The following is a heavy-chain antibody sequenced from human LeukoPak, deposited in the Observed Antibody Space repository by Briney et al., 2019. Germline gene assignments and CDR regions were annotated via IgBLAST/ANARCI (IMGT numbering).Heavy chain of an antibody. V-gene: IGHV3-30*04. CDR2: ISYDGSNK. CDR3: ATETATTLDY. J-gene: IGHJ4*02. Sequence: GGSLRLSCAASGFTFSSYAMHWVRQAPGKGLEWVAVISYDGSNKYYADSVKGRFTISRDNSKNTLYLQMNSLRAEDTAVYYCATETATTLDYWGQGTLVTVSS. CDR1: GFTFSSYA. D-gene: IGHD5-24*01.